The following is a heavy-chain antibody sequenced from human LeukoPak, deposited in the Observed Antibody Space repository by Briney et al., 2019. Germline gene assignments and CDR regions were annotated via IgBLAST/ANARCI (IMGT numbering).Heavy chain of an antibody. V-gene: IGHV4-59*01. CDR2: IYYSGST. D-gene: IGHD3-16*01. CDR3: ARSSLTWFDP. CDR1: GGSFSGYY. J-gene: IGHJ5*02. Sequence: SETLSLTCAVYGGSFSGYYWSWIRQPPGKGLEWIGYIYYSGSTNYNPSLKSRVTISVDTSKNQFSLKLSSVTAADTAVYYCARSSLTWFDPWGQGTLVTLSS.